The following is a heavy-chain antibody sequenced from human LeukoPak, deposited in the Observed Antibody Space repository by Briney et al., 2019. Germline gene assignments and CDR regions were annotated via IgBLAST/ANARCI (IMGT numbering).Heavy chain of an antibody. CDR3: ARVDDGYYDFWSGYYGARQGPYYFDY. CDR2: IYHSGST. V-gene: IGHV4-39*07. J-gene: IGHJ4*02. D-gene: IGHD3-3*01. Sequence: SETLFLTCTVSGGSISSSSYYWGWIRQPPGKGLEWIGSIYHSGSTYYIPSLKSRVTISVDTSKNQFSLKLSSVTAADTAVYYCARVDDGYYDFWSGYYGARQGPYYFDYWGQGTLVTVSS. CDR1: GGSISSSSYY.